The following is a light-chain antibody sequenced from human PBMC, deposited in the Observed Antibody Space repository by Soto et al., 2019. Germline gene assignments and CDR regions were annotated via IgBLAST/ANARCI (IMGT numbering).Light chain of an antibody. V-gene: IGKV1-39*01. Sequence: DIQMTQSPSSLSASVGDRITIAGRASQSISGCLNWYQHKPGKAPKLLINAASSLERGVPSRFSGGGSGTDFTLNISSLQPDDFATYYCQQNYRATPWTFGQGTKVDIK. CDR2: AAS. CDR1: QSISGC. CDR3: QQNYRATPWT. J-gene: IGKJ1*01.